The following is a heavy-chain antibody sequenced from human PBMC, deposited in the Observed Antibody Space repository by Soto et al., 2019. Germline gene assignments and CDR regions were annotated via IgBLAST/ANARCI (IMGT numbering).Heavy chain of an antibody. J-gene: IGHJ4*02. D-gene: IGHD6-13*01. CDR2: IYHSGTT. V-gene: IGHV4-4*01. CDR1: GGSISSTNW. CDR3: VFPAPADFVY. Sequence: SETLSLTCAVSGGSISSTNWWTWVRQSPGRGLEWIGDIYHSGTTNYSPSLKSRVNIAVDMSTNHLSLTLISVTAADTAVYCSVFPAPADFVYWGKAILVTV.